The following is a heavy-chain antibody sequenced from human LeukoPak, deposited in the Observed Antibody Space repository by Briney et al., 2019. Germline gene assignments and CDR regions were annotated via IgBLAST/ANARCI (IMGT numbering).Heavy chain of an antibody. J-gene: IGHJ6*03. CDR2: ISDSGST. D-gene: IGHD5-18*01. V-gene: IGHV4-59*08. CDR3: ARPAKGYIDSYHYMDV. CDR1: GGSISSYY. Sequence: PSETLSLTCTVSGGSISSYYWSWIRQPPGKGLEWIGYISDSGSTNYNPSLKGRVTIFADTSKNQFSLRLSSVTAADTAVYFCARPAKGYIDSYHYMDVWGKGTTVTVSS.